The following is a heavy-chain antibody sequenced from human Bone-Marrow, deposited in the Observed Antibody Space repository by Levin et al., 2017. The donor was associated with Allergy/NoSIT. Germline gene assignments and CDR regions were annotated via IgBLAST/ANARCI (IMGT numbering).Heavy chain of an antibody. CDR1: GGSFSGYY. V-gene: IGHV4-34*01. J-gene: IGHJ4*02. CDR2: INHSGST. Sequence: SETLSLTCAVYGGSFSGYYWSWIRQPPGKGLEWIGEINHSGSTNYNPSLKSRVTISVDTSKNQFSLKLSSVTAADTAVYYCARAYPTRKFLYSSGYPYWGQGTLVTVSS. CDR3: ARAYPTRKFLYSSGYPY. D-gene: IGHD3-22*01.